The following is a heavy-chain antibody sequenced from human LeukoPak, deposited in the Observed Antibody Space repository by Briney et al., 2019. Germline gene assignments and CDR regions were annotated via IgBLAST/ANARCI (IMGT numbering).Heavy chain of an antibody. J-gene: IGHJ4*02. Sequence: SVKVSCKASGDTFNTYSFSWVRQAPGQGLEWIGGIVPILKTPNYPQKFQGRVTITADESTRTVYMELTSLKSEDTAIYYCANIMGMAPLDHWGQRTLVTVSS. D-gene: IGHD1-26*01. CDR3: ANIMGMAPLDH. CDR1: GDTFNTYS. V-gene: IGHV1-69*13. CDR2: IVPILKTP.